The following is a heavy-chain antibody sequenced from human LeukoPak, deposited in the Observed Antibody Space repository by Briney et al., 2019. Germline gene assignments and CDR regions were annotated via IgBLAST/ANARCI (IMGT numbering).Heavy chain of an antibody. D-gene: IGHD2-15*01. CDR3: ARDRRYCSGGSCYTATDY. V-gene: IGHV4-59*01. CDR1: GGSISSYY. CDR2: IYYSGST. Sequence: SETLSLTCTVSGGSISSYYWSWIRQPPGKGLEWIGYIYYSGSTHYNPSLNSRVTISVDTSKNQFSLKLSSVTAADTAVYYCARDRRYCSGGSCYTATDYWGQGTLVTVSS. J-gene: IGHJ4*02.